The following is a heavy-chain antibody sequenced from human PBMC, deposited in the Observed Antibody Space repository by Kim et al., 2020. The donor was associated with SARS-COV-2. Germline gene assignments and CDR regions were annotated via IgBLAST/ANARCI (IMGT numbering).Heavy chain of an antibody. D-gene: IGHD6-6*01. Sequence: GGSLRLSCAASGFTFDDYAMHWVRQAPGKGLEWVSGISWNSGSIGYADSVKGRFTISRDNAKNSLYLQMNSLRAEDTALYYCAKDLSSSATRDNYYMDVWGKGTTVTVSS. CDR1: GFTFDDYA. V-gene: IGHV3-9*01. CDR3: AKDLSSSATRDNYYMDV. CDR2: ISWNSGSI. J-gene: IGHJ6*03.